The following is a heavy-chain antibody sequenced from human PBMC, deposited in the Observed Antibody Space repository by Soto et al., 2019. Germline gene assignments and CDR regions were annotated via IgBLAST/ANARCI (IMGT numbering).Heavy chain of an antibody. D-gene: IGHD3-22*01. CDR3: ATVLQTYYYDSSGYTFDY. Sequence: ASVKVSCKVSGYTLTELSMHWVRQAPGKGLGWMGGFDPEDGETIYAQKFQGRVTMTEDTSTDTAYMELSSLRSEDTAVYYCATVLQTYYYDSSGYTFDYWGQGTLVTVSS. J-gene: IGHJ4*02. CDR1: GYTLTELS. V-gene: IGHV1-24*01. CDR2: FDPEDGET.